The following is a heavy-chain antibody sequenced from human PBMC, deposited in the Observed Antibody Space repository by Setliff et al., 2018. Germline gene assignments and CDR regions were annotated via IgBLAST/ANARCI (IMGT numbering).Heavy chain of an antibody. J-gene: IGHJ6*03. CDR1: GCSICSYY. V-gene: IGHV4-4*07. D-gene: IGHD6-19*01. Sequence: PSETLSPPCTVPGCSICSYYWSWFRQPAGKGLEWIGHIYIGGSANYNPPLKSRVTMSIDTSKNQFSLKLNSVTAADMAVYYCAREQWLDPPGYYYMDVWAKGTTVTVSS. CDR2: IYIGGSA. CDR3: AREQWLDPPGYYYMDV.